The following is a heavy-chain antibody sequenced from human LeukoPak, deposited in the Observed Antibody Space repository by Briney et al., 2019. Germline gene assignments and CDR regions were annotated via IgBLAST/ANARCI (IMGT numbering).Heavy chain of an antibody. J-gene: IGHJ4*02. CDR1: GGSFSGYY. V-gene: IGHV4-34*01. D-gene: IGHD4-17*01. CDR2: INHSGST. Sequence: SETLSLTCAVYGGSFSGYYWSWIRQPPGKGLEWIGEINHSGSTNYNPSLKSRVTISVDTSKNQFSLKLSSVTAADTAVYYCARRGHTVTALVDYWGQGTLVTVSS. CDR3: ARRGHTVTALVDY.